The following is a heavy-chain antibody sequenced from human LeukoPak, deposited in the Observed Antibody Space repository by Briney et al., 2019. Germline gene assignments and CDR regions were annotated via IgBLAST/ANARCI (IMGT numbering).Heavy chain of an antibody. V-gene: IGHV3-9*03. CDR1: GFTFDDYA. Sequence: GGSLRLXCAASGFTFDDYAMHWVRQAPGKGLEWVSGISWNSGSRGYADSVKGRFTISRDNAKNSLYLQMNSLRAEDMALYYCAKDGRPFDLWGRGTLVTVSS. CDR3: AKDGRPFDL. CDR2: ISWNSGSR. J-gene: IGHJ2*01.